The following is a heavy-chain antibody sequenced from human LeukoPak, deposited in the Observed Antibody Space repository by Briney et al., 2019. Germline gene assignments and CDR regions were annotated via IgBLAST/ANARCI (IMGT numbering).Heavy chain of an antibody. CDR3: AILYYDILTGPTWFDP. D-gene: IGHD3-9*01. CDR2: IYYSGST. CDR1: GGSISSSSYY. V-gene: IGHV4-39*01. J-gene: IGHJ5*02. Sequence: PSETLSLTCTVSGGSISSSSYYWVWIRQPRGKGLEWIGSIYYSGSTYYNPSLKSRVTISVDTSKNQFSLKLSSVTAADTAVYYCAILYYDILTGPTWFDPWGQGTLVTVSS.